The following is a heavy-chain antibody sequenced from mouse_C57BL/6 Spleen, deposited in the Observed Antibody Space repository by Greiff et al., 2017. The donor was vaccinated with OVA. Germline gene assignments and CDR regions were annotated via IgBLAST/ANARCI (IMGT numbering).Heavy chain of an antibody. J-gene: IGHJ2*01. CDR1: GYTFTSYW. CDR2: IDPSDSET. D-gene: IGHD4-1*01. Sequence: VQLQQSGAELVRPGSSVKLSSKASGYTFTSYWMHWVKQRPIQGLEWIGNIDPSDSETHYNQKFKDKATLTVDKSSSTAYMQLSSLTSEDSAVYYCARRTGSDYYFDYWGQGTTLTVSS. CDR3: ARRTGSDYYFDY. V-gene: IGHV1-52*01.